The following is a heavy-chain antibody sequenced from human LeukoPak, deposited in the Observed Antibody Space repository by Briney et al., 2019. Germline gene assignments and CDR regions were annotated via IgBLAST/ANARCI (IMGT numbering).Heavy chain of an antibody. J-gene: IGHJ3*01. V-gene: IGHV5-51*01. CDR3: ARPVVAARYDAFDL. D-gene: IGHD2-15*01. Sequence: GESLKISCKGSGYIFTSYWIGWVRQIPGKGLEWMGIIYPDDSDTRYSPSLQGQVTISADKSISTAYLQWSSLKASDTAMYYCARPVVAARYDAFDLWGQGTIVTVSS. CDR1: GYIFTSYW. CDR2: IYPDDSDT.